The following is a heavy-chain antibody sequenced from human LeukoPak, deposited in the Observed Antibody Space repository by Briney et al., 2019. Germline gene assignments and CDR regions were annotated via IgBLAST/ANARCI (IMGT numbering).Heavy chain of an antibody. CDR2: ISYDGSNK. Sequence: GRSLRLSCAASGFTFSSYAMHWVRQAPGKGLEWVAVISYDGSNKYYADSVKGRFTISRDNSKNTLYLRMNSLRAEDTAVYYCARGEIGGRGYSGYDLDYWGQGTLVTVSS. J-gene: IGHJ4*02. V-gene: IGHV3-30-3*01. CDR1: GFTFSSYA. D-gene: IGHD5-12*01. CDR3: ARGEIGGRGYSGYDLDY.